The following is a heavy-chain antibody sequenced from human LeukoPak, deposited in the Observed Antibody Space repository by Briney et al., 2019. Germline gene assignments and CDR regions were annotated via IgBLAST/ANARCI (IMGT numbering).Heavy chain of an antibody. D-gene: IGHD3-10*01. CDR3: ATLDVLLWFGELSGDAFDI. J-gene: IGHJ3*02. CDR2: MNPNSGNT. Sequence: GASVKVSCKASGYTFTSYDINWVRQAPGQGLEWMGWMNPNSGNTGYAQKFQGRVTISRNTSITTAYMELSSLRSEDTAVYYCATLDVLLWFGELSGDAFDIWGQGTMVTVSS. CDR1: GYTFTSYD. V-gene: IGHV1-8*03.